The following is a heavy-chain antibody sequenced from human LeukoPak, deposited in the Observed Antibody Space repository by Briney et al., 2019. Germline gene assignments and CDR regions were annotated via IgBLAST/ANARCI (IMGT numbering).Heavy chain of an antibody. CDR3: ARGVEPLAANTLAY. V-gene: IGHV3-53*01. D-gene: IGHD1-14*01. J-gene: IGHJ4*02. CDR1: GFTFTTWW. CDR2: LYSDGNT. Sequence: GGSLRLSCAASGFTFTTWWMNWVRQAPGKGLEWVSVLYSDGNTKYADSVQGRFTISRDNSKNTLYLEMNSLSPDDTAVYYCARGVEPLAANTLAYWGQGTLVTVSS.